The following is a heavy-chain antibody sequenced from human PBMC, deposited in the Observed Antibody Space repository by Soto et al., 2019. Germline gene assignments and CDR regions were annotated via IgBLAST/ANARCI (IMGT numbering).Heavy chain of an antibody. Sequence: SVKVSCKASGGTFSSYTISWVRQAPGQGLEWMGRIIPILGIANYAQKFQGRVTITADKSTSTVYMELSSLRSEDTAVYYCAREAVVPMVRGFYYGMDVWGQGTTVTVSS. CDR1: GGTFSSYT. J-gene: IGHJ6*02. CDR3: AREAVVPMVRGFYYGMDV. CDR2: IIPILGIA. V-gene: IGHV1-69*04. D-gene: IGHD3-10*01.